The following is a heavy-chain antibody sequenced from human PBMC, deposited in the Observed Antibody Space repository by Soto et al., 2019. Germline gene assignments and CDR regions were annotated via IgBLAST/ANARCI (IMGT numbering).Heavy chain of an antibody. CDR3: ARAAGIAAAAPY. CDR1: GFTFSSYA. J-gene: IGHJ4*02. D-gene: IGHD6-13*01. Sequence: GGSLRLSCAASGFTFSSYAMHWVRQAPGKGLGWVAVISYDGSNKYYADSVKGRFTISRDNSKNTLYLQMNSLRAEDTAVYYCARAAGIAAAAPYWGQGTLVTVSS. V-gene: IGHV3-30*04. CDR2: ISYDGSNK.